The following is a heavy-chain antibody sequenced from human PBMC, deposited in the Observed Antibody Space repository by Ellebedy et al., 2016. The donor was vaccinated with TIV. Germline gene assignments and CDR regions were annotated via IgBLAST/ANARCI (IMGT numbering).Heavy chain of an antibody. Sequence: MPSETLSLTCAVYGGSLSGYYWSWTRQPPGTGLEWIGEIHHSGSSNYNPSLKSRVNISVDTSKNQFSLKLSSVTAADTAAYYGARDNIPNVVVDATLGCWFDPWGQGTLVTVSS. CDR1: GGSLSGYY. J-gene: IGHJ5*02. CDR3: ARDNIPNVVVDATLGCWFDP. D-gene: IGHD2-8*02. CDR2: IHHSGSS. V-gene: IGHV4-34*01.